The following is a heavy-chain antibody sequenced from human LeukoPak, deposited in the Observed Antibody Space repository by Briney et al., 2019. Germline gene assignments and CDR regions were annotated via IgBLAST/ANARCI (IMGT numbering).Heavy chain of an antibody. Sequence: SVKVSCKSSGGTFSSYAPSWVRQAPGQGLEWMGGFIPIFGRVNYAQKFQGRVTITTDEPTSTAYMELRSLRSEDTAVYFCARGVFGADDVFDIWGQGTMVTVSS. CDR3: ARGVFGADDVFDI. CDR1: GGTFSSYA. V-gene: IGHV1-69*05. J-gene: IGHJ3*02. D-gene: IGHD3-10*01. CDR2: FIPIFGRV.